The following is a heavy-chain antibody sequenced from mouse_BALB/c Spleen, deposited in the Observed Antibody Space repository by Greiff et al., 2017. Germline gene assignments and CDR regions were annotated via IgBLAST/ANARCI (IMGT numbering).Heavy chain of an antibody. CDR1: GFTFSSFG. D-gene: IGHD2-3*01. CDR2: ISSGSSTI. Sequence: VQLVESGGGLVQPGGSRKLSCAASGFTFSSFGMHWVRQAPEKGLEWVAYISSGSSTIYYADTVKGRFTISRDNPKNTLFLQMTSLRSEDTAMYYCARSDGYYKYYFDYWGQGTTLTVSS. J-gene: IGHJ2*01. V-gene: IGHV5-17*02. CDR3: ARSDGYYKYYFDY.